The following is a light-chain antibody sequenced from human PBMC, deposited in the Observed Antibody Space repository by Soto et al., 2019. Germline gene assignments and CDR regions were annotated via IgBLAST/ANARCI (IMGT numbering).Light chain of an antibody. Sequence: QSALTQPPSASGSPGQSVTISCTGTSSDVGCYNYVSWYQQHPGNAPKLMSYEVSKRPSGVPDRFSGSKSGNTASLTVSGLQAEDEADYYCSSYAGSNNFVFGTGTKLTVL. V-gene: IGLV2-8*01. CDR1: SSDVGCYNY. J-gene: IGLJ1*01. CDR2: EVS. CDR3: SSYAGSNNFV.